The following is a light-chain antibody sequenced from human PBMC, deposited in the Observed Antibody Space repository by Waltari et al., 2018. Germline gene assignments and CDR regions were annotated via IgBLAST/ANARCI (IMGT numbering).Light chain of an antibody. V-gene: IGKV3-11*01. CDR2: DAS. Sequence: EIVLTQSPATLSLSPGERATLSCRASQSVSSYLAWYQQTPGQAPRLLIYDASNRATGIPVRFSGSGSGTDFTLTISSLEPEDFAIYYCQQRSNWPTFGGGTKVEIK. CDR3: QQRSNWPT. J-gene: IGKJ4*01. CDR1: QSVSSY.